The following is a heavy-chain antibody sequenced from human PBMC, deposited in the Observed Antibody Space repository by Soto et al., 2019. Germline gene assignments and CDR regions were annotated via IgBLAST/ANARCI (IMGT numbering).Heavy chain of an antibody. J-gene: IGHJ2*01. Sequence: KELDWIGYIYYSGSNTYHPSLNSRVTISVDTSKHQFSLKLSSVSAAETAVYYCASFFFQAEDGIRDERPVSAFLLNRSSDL. CDR3: ASFFFQAEDGIRDERPVSAFLLNRSSDL. CDR2: IYYSGSN. D-gene: IGHD2-15*01. V-gene: IGHV4-59*08.